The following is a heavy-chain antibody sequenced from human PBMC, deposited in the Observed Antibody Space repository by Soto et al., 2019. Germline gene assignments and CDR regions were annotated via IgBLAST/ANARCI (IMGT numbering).Heavy chain of an antibody. CDR3: AKDLEQWLVVLVFDY. V-gene: IGHV1-8*01. J-gene: IGHJ4*02. Sequence: ASVKVSCKASGYTFTSYDINWVRQATGQGLEWMGWMNPNSGNTGYAQKFQGRVTMTRNTSISTAYMELSSLRSEDTAVYYCAKDLEQWLVVLVFDYWGQGTLVTVSS. CDR2: MNPNSGNT. D-gene: IGHD6-19*01. CDR1: GYTFTSYD.